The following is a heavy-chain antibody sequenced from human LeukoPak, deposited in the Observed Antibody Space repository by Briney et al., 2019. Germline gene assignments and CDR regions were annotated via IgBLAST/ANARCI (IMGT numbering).Heavy chain of an antibody. V-gene: IGHV1-2*02. D-gene: IGHD5-18*01. J-gene: IGHJ4*02. CDR2: INPNTGGT. CDR1: GYTFTGYY. Sequence: ASVKVSCKASGYTFTGYYMHWVRQAPGQGLEWMGWINPNTGGTNYAQKFQGRVTMTRDTSTSTAYMELSRLTSDDTAVYYCASPLFQRGYSYGSQSDYWGQGTLVTVSS. CDR3: ASPLFQRGYSYGSQSDY.